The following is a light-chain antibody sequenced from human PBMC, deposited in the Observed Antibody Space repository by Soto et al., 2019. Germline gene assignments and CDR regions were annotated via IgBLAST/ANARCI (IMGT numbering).Light chain of an antibody. V-gene: IGKV3-11*01. CDR3: QQRSNWPPPFT. CDR1: QSVSNY. Sequence: EIVLTQSPATLSLSPGERATLSCRASQSVSNYLAWYQQKPGQAPRLLIYDASNRATGIPARFSGSGSGTDSTLTISSLEPEDFAVYYCQQRSNWPPPFTFGPGTKVDIK. CDR2: DAS. J-gene: IGKJ3*01.